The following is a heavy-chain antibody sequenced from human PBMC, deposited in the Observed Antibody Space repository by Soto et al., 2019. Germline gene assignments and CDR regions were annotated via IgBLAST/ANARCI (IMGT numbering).Heavy chain of an antibody. V-gene: IGHV3-21*01. CDR3: ARGTSDYYDSSGYFSP. Sequence: VGSLRLSCAASGFSFNNYRMNWVRQAPGKGLEWVSSISSSTSYIYYADSVKGRFTTSRDNAKKSLYLQMNSLRAEDTAVYYCARGTSDYYDSSGYFSPWGQGTLVTVSS. D-gene: IGHD3-22*01. CDR2: ISSSTSYI. CDR1: GFSFNNYR. J-gene: IGHJ5*02.